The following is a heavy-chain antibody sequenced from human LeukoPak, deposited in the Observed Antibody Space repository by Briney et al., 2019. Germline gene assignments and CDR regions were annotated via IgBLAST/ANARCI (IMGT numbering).Heavy chain of an antibody. CDR2: IYGSGRT. CDR1: GVSINSHY. Sequence: SETLSLTCTVSGVSINSHYLNWIRQPPGKGLEWIGYIYGSGRTNYNPSLKSRVTMSVDTSKSQFSLNLNSLTAADTAVYYCVVGPNQAFFDYGGKGPLFTVSS. J-gene: IGHJ4*02. V-gene: IGHV4-4*09. CDR3: VVGPNQAFFDY.